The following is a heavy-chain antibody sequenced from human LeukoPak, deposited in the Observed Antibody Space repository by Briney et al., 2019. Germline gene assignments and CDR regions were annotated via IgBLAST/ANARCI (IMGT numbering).Heavy chain of an antibody. CDR2: ISAYNGNT. Sequence: GASVKVSCKASGYTFTSYGISWVRQAPGQGLEWMGWISAYNGNTNYAQKLQGRVTMTTDTSTSTAYMELRSLRSDDTAVYYCASLGPHDYDSSGYYYAGGGAFDIWGQGTMVTVSS. D-gene: IGHD3-22*01. J-gene: IGHJ3*02. CDR3: ASLGPHDYDSSGYYYAGGGAFDI. CDR1: GYTFTSYG. V-gene: IGHV1-18*01.